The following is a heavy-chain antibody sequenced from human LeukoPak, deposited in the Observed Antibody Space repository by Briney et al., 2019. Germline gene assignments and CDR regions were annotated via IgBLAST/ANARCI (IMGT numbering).Heavy chain of an antibody. Sequence: GGSLRLSCAASGFTFSSYEMNWVRQAPGKGLEWLSYISSSGSTKYYVDSVKGRFTISRDNAKNSLYLQMNSLRAEDTAVYFCARDREGWLHPPLDFWGQGTLVTVSS. J-gene: IGHJ4*02. CDR2: ISSSGSTK. CDR3: ARDREGWLHPPLDF. D-gene: IGHD5-24*01. V-gene: IGHV3-48*03. CDR1: GFTFSSYE.